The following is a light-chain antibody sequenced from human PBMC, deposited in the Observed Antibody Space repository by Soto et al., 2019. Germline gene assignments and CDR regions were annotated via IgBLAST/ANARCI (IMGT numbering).Light chain of an antibody. CDR3: SSYTSSSTPCV. V-gene: IGLV2-14*01. CDR2: DVS. J-gene: IGLJ2*01. CDR1: SSDVGAYNY. Sequence: QSALTQPASVSGSPGQSITISCTGTSSDVGAYNYVSWYQQHPGKAPKLMIYDVSNRPSGVSNRFSGSKSGNTASLTISGLQAEDEADCYCSSYTSSSTPCVFGGGTKLTVL.